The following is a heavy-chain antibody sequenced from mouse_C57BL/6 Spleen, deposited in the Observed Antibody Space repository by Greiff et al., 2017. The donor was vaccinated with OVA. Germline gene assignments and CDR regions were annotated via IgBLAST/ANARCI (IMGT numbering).Heavy chain of an antibody. V-gene: IGHV1-80*01. D-gene: IGHD2-3*01. CDR1: GYAFSSYW. CDR2: IYPGDGDT. CDR3: ARYLYDGYYYFDY. Sequence: VQLQESGAELVKPGASVKISCKASGYAFSSYWMNWVKQRPGKGLEWIGQIYPGDGDTNYNGKFKGKATLTADKSSSTAYMQLSSLTSEDSAVYCCARYLYDGYYYFDYWGQGTTLTVSS. J-gene: IGHJ2*01.